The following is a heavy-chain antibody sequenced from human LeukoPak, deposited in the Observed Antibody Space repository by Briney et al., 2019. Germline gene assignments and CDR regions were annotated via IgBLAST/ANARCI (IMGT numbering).Heavy chain of an antibody. J-gene: IGHJ4*02. V-gene: IGHV5-51*01. CDR2: IYPGYSDT. Sequence: GESLKISCKGSGYSFTSYWIGWVRQMPGKGLEWRGIIYPGYSDTRYSPSSQGQVTISADKSLSTAYLQWSSLKAPDTAMYYWARLSGSYYFDYWGQGTLVTVSS. D-gene: IGHD1-26*01. CDR1: GYSFTSYW. CDR3: ARLSGSYYFDY.